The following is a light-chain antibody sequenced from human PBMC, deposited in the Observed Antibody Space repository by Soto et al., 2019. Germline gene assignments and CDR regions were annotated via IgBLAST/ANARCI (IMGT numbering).Light chain of an antibody. V-gene: IGLV2-14*01. Sequence: QYALTQPASVSGSPGQSITISCTGTSSDVGAYNFVSWYQHHPGRAPKLIIYEVTIRPSGVSNRFSGSKSGNTASLTISGLQAEDEADYYCSSYTTSAPYVFGSGTKLTV. CDR3: SSYTTSAPYV. CDR1: SSDVGAYNF. J-gene: IGLJ1*01. CDR2: EVT.